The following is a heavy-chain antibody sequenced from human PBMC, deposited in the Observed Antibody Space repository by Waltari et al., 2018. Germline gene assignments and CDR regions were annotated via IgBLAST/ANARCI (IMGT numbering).Heavy chain of an antibody. V-gene: IGHV4-59*01. J-gene: IGHJ3*02. CDR1: GGPLSSYY. D-gene: IGHD3-3*01. CDR2: IYYSGST. CDR3: ARGYDFWSGYSPFDI. Sequence: QVQLQESGPGLVKPSETLSLTCTVPGGPLSSYYWRWIRQPPGKGLEWIGYIYYSGSTNYNPSLKSRVTISVDTSKNQFSLKLSSVTAADTAVYYCARGYDFWSGYSPFDIWGQGTMVTVSS.